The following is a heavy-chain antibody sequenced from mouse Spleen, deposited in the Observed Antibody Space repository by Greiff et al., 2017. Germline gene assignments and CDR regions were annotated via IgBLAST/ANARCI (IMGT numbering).Heavy chain of an antibody. Sequence: QVQLKESGAELARPGASVKMSCKASGYTFTSYTMHWVKQRPGQGLEWIGYINPSSGYTKYNQKFKDKATLTADKSSSTAYMQLSSLTSEDSAVYYCARKEIYYDYFDYWGQGTTLTVSS. D-gene: IGHD2-4*01. CDR1: GYTFTSYT. V-gene: IGHV1-4*01. J-gene: IGHJ2*01. CDR2: INPSSGYT. CDR3: ARKEIYYDYFDY.